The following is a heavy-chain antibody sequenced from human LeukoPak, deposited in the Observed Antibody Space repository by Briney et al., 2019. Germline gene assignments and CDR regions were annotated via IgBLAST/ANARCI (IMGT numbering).Heavy chain of an antibody. J-gene: IGHJ4*02. CDR1: GFTFSSYA. Sequence: GGSLRLSCSASGFTFSSYAMHWVRQAPGKGLEYVSAISSNGGSTNYADSVKGRFTISRDNSKNTLYLQMNSLRAEDTAVYYCAKCSGLSSYYYGSGSYYFDYWGQGTLVTVSS. CDR2: ISSNGGST. V-gene: IGHV3-64*04. D-gene: IGHD3-10*01. CDR3: AKCSGLSSYYYGSGSYYFDY.